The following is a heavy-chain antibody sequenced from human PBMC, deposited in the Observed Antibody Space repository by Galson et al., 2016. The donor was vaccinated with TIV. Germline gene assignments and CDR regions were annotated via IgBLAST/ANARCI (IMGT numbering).Heavy chain of an antibody. Sequence: SVKVSCKASGGTFSNYAVSWVRQAPGQGLEWMGGIIPILGLTNYPQKFQGRVTITADESTTTAYMELSSLRSEDTAVYYCASALQDWWGSPDWFDPWGQGTLVTVSS. CDR2: IIPILGLT. V-gene: IGHV1-69*10. CDR1: GGTFSNYA. D-gene: IGHD2-21*01. J-gene: IGHJ5*02. CDR3: ASALQDWWGSPDWFDP.